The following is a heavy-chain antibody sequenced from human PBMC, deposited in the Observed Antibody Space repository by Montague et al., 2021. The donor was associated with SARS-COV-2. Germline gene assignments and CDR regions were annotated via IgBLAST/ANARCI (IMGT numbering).Heavy chain of an antibody. V-gene: IGHV4-39*01. Sequence: SETLSLTCAVSGGSISSSNYYWGWIRQPPGKGLEWIGTIYYSGSTYYNPSVKSRVTISVDTSKNQFSLKLRSVTAADTAVYYCARQGGDIVVVIAIRGPYYFDYLCQGTLVTVSS. D-gene: IGHD2-21*01. J-gene: IGHJ4*02. CDR2: IYYSGST. CDR1: GGSISSSNYY. CDR3: ARQGGDIVVVIAIRGPYYFDY.